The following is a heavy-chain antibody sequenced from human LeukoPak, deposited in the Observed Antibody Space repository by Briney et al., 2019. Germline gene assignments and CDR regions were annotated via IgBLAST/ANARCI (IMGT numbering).Heavy chain of an antibody. CDR3: ARGGVVAAADY. V-gene: IGHV3-21*01. CDR1: GFTFTSYS. CDR2: ISSSSSYI. J-gene: IGHJ4*02. Sequence: GGSLRLSCAASGFTFTSYSMNWVRQAPGKGLEWVSSISSSSSYIYYADSVKGRFTLSRDNAKNTLYLQMNSLRAEDTAVYYCARGGVVAAADYWGQGTLVTVSS. D-gene: IGHD6-13*01.